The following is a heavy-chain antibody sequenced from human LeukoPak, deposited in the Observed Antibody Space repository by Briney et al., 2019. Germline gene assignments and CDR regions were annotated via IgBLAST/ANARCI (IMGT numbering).Heavy chain of an antibody. Sequence: SVKVSCKASGFTFSSSAVQWARQARGQRLEWIGWIVVGSGNTNYEQKFQERVTITRDMSTSTAYMELSSLRSEDTAVYYCAAPSLNDILTGPSGAFDIWGQGTMVTVSS. CDR1: GFTFSSSA. CDR3: AAPSLNDILTGPSGAFDI. V-gene: IGHV1-58*01. CDR2: IVVGSGNT. J-gene: IGHJ3*02. D-gene: IGHD3-9*01.